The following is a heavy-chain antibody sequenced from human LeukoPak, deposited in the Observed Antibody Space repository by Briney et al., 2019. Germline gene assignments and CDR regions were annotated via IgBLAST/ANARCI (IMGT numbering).Heavy chain of an antibody. J-gene: IGHJ4*02. Sequence: SETLSLTCTVSGGSISSYYWTWIRQPAGKGLEWIGRIYTSGSTNYNPSLKSQVTMSVDTSKNQFSLKLSSVTAADTAVYYCAREEGLWSYLEYWGQGTLVTVSS. CDR2: IYTSGST. D-gene: IGHD5-18*01. V-gene: IGHV4-4*07. CDR1: GGSISSYY. CDR3: AREEGLWSYLEY.